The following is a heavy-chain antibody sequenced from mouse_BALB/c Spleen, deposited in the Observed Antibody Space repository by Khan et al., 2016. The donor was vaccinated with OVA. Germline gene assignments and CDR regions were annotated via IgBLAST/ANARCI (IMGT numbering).Heavy chain of an antibody. CDR1: GYTFTTYW. Sequence: VQLQESGAELAKPGASVKMSCKASGYTFTTYWIHWVEQRPGQGLEWIGYINPSTGYTEYNQKFKDRATLTADKSSSTAYMQLISLTSEDSAVYYCAREGYRYASWFAYWGRGTLVTVSA. D-gene: IGHD2-14*01. CDR2: INPSTGYT. V-gene: IGHV1-7*01. CDR3: AREGYRYASWFAY. J-gene: IGHJ3*01.